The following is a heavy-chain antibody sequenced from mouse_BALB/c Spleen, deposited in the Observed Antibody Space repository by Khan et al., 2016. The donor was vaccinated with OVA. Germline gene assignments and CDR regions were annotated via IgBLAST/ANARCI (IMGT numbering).Heavy chain of an antibody. CDR2: IDPACGNI. CDR3: VSPNWFAY. Sequence: VQLKESGAELVKPGASVKLSCTASGFNIKDTYMHWVKQRPEQGLEWIGRIDPACGNIKYDPKFPGKATITADTSSNTAYLQLSSLMSEDTAVYYCVSPNWFAYWGQGTLVTVSA. V-gene: IGHV14-3*02. CDR1: GFNIKDTY. J-gene: IGHJ3*01.